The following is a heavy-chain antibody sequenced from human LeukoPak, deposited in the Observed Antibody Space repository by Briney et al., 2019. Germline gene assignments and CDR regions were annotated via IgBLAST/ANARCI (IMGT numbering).Heavy chain of an antibody. D-gene: IGHD5-18*01. CDR2: MNPNSGNT. CDR3: ARDHGWDTAMVADY. Sequence: ASVKVSCKASGYTFTSYDINWVRQATGQGLEWMGWMNPNSGNTGYAQKFQGRVTMTRNTSISTAYMELRSLRSDDTAVYYCARDHGWDTAMVADYWGQGTLVTVSS. J-gene: IGHJ4*02. V-gene: IGHV1-8*01. CDR1: GYTFTSYD.